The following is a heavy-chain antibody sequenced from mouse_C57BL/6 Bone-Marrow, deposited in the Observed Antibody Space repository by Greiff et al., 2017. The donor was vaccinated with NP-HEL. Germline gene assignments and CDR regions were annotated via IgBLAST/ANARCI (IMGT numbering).Heavy chain of an antibody. CDR1: GYSITSGYY. D-gene: IGHD1-1*01. V-gene: IGHV3-6*01. J-gene: IGHJ2*01. CDR2: ISYDGSN. CDR3: ANYSSGSSYGDYYDY. Sequence: EVKLMESGPGLVKPSQSLSLTCSVTGYSITSGYYWNWIRQFPGNKLEWMGYISYDGSNNYNPSLKNRISFPRDTSKNPFFLKLNAVTTEDTATYSGANYSSGSSYGDYYDYWGQGTTLTVSS.